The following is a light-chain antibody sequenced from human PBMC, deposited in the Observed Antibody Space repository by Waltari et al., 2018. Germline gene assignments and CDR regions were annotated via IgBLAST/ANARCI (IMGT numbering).Light chain of an antibody. CDR1: RSNIGKNY. CDR3: GTWDSSLSGAV. CDR2: EDT. V-gene: IGLV1-51*02. Sequence: SALTQPPSVSAAPGQRVTISCSGGRSNIGKNYVSWYRQFPGTAPKLLIYEDTERPSGIAGRFSGSKSGTSATLDITGLQAGDEADYYCGTWDSSLSGAVFGGGTHLTVL. J-gene: IGLJ7*01.